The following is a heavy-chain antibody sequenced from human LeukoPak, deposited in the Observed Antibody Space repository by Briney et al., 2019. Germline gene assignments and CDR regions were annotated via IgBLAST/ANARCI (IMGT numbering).Heavy chain of an antibody. V-gene: IGHV4-38-2*02. CDR2: SHHSGNT. CDR1: DYSISSGYY. D-gene: IGHD3-10*01. J-gene: IGHJ4*02. Sequence: SETLSLTCTVSDYSISSGYYWGWIRQPPGKGLEWIGSSHHSGNTYYNPSLKSRVTISVDTSKNQFSLNLTSVTAADTAVYYCHLVRGGGYFDYWGQGTLVTVSS. CDR3: HLVRGGGYFDY.